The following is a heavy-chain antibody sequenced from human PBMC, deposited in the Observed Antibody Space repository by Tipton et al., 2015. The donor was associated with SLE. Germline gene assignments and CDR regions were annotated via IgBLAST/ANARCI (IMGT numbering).Heavy chain of an antibody. CDR3: ATFSQSRLFDY. CDR1: GGSTSSRHYY. V-gene: IGHV4-39*07. Sequence: TLSLTCAVSGGSTSSRHYYWGWFRQPPGKGLEWIASVFYSGGTYYNPSLKSRGTISIDTSKNQFSLNLNSVTAADTAMYHCATFSQSRLFDYWGQGRLVTVSS. CDR2: VFYSGGT. J-gene: IGHJ4*02. D-gene: IGHD3-3*02.